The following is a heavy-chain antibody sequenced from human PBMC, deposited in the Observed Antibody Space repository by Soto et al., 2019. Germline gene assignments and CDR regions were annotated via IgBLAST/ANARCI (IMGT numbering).Heavy chain of an antibody. CDR2: IYYSGST. D-gene: IGHD3-10*01. J-gene: IGHJ4*02. V-gene: IGHV4-31*03. CDR1: GGSISSGGYY. Sequence: QVQLQESGPGLVKPSQTLSLTCTVSGGSISSGGYYWSWIRQHPGKGLEWIGYIYYSGSTYYNPSLKTRVTISVDTSKNQFSLKRSSVTAADTAVYYCARDPRITMVRGVILWGQGTLVTVSS. CDR3: ARDPRITMVRGVIL.